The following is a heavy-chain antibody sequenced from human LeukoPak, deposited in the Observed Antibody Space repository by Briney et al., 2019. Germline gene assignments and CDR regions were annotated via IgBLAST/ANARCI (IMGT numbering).Heavy chain of an antibody. J-gene: IGHJ5*02. CDR1: GGSISSSSYY. V-gene: IGHV4-39*07. D-gene: IGHD2-15*01. CDR2: IYYSGST. Sequence: SETLSLTCTVSGGSISSSSYYWGWIRQPPGKGLEWIGSIYYSGSTYYNPSLKSRVTISVDTSKNQFSLKLSSVTAADTAVYYCAREDCSGGSCHWFDPWGRGTLVTVSS. CDR3: AREDCSGGSCHWFDP.